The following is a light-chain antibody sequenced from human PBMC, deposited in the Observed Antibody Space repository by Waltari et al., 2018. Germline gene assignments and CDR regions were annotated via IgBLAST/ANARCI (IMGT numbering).Light chain of an antibody. J-gene: IGLJ3*02. CDR1: SSDVGNYNL. V-gene: IGLV2-23*02. CDR3: CSYAGDTTWV. Sequence: QSALTQPASVSGSPGQSITISCTGTSSDVGNYNLVSWYQQHPGKAPKFMIYEVTKRPSGVSDRFSCSKSGNTASLTISGLQAEDEADYYCCSYAGDTTWVFGGGTKLTVL. CDR2: EVT.